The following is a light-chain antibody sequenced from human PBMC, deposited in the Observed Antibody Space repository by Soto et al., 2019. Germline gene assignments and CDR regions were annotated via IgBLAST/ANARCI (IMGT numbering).Light chain of an antibody. CDR2: DAS. CDR3: QHYGGMWA. J-gene: IGKJ1*01. CDR1: QSITNR. Sequence: DIPMTQSPSTLSASVGDRVTITCRASQSITNRLAWYQQKPGKAPKVLIYDASSLESGAPSRFSGSGSGTEFILTISSLQPDDFATYCCQHYGGMWAFGQGTKVEMK. V-gene: IGKV1-5*01.